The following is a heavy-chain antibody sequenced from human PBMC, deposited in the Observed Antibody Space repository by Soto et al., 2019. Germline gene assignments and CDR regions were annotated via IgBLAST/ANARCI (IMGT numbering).Heavy chain of an antibody. CDR2: IYYSGST. J-gene: IGHJ6*02. V-gene: IGHV4-39*01. D-gene: IGHD6-19*01. CDR3: ARRYSSGWSYYYGMDV. Sequence: PSETLSLTCTVSGGSISSSSYYWGWIRQPPGKGLEWIGSIYYSGSTYYNPSLKSRVTISVDTSKNQFSLKLSSVAAADTAVYYCARRYSSGWSYYYGMDVWGQGTTVTVSS. CDR1: GGSISSSSYY.